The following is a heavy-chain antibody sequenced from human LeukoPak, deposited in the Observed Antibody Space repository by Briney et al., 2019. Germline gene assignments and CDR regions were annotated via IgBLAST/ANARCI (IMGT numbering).Heavy chain of an antibody. J-gene: IGHJ6*02. D-gene: IGHD3-10*01. CDR2: IDPSDSYT. Sequence: PGESPKISCKGSGYSFTSYWISWVRQMPGKGLEWMGRIDPSDSYTNYSPSFQGHVTISADKSISTAYLQWSSLKASDTAMYNCARHSGITMVRGATSSLYYYYYGMDVWGQGTTVTVSS. CDR3: ARHSGITMVRGATSSLYYYYYGMDV. CDR1: GYSFTSYW. V-gene: IGHV5-10-1*01.